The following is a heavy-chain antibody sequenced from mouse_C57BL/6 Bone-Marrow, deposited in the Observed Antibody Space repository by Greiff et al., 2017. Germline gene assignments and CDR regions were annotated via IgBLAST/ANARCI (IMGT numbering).Heavy chain of an antibody. J-gene: IGHJ2*01. CDR2: ISDGGSYT. Sequence: EVQLVESGGGLVKPGGSLKLSCAASGFTFSSYAMSWVRQPPEKRLEWVATISDGGSYTYYPDPVKGRFTISRDNAKNNRYLQMSHLKSEDTAMYYGARGSYDYDEGFDYWGQGTTLTVSS. CDR3: ARGSYDYDEGFDY. V-gene: IGHV5-4*01. D-gene: IGHD2-4*01. CDR1: GFTFSSYA.